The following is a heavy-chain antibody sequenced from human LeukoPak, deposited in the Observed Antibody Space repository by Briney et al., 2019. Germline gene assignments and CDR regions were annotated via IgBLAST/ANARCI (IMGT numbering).Heavy chain of an antibody. J-gene: IGHJ4*02. D-gene: IGHD3-10*01. CDR1: GFTFSSYA. CDR3: AKDRVGYYGSGSYFDC. Sequence: GGSLRLSCAASGFTFSSYAMSWVRQAPGKGLEWVSTVSGSGGSTYYADSVKGRFTISRDNSKNTLFLQMNSLRAEDTAVYYCAKDRVGYYGSGSYFDCWGQGTLVSVSS. V-gene: IGHV3-23*01. CDR2: VSGSGGST.